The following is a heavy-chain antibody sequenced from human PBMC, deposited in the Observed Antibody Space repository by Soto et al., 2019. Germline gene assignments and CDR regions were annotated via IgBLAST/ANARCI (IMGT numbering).Heavy chain of an antibody. J-gene: IGHJ6*02. Sequence: ASVKVSCKASGYTFTGYYMHWVRQAPGQGLEWMGWINPNSGGTNYAQKFQGRVTMTRDTSISTAYMELSRLRSDETAVYYCASSGIAARRYYYYGMDVWGQGTTVTVSS. D-gene: IGHD6-6*01. V-gene: IGHV1-2*02. CDR3: ASSGIAARRYYYYGMDV. CDR1: GYTFTGYY. CDR2: INPNSGGT.